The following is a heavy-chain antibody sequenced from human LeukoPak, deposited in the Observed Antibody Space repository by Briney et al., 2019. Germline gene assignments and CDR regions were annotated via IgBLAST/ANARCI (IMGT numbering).Heavy chain of an antibody. Sequence: GGPLRLSCAASGFTFSSYAMHWVRQAPGKGLEWVAVISYDGSNKYYADSVKGRFTISRDNSKNTLYLQMNSLRAEDTAVYYCARDRYCSGGSCYSYYYYYYGMDVWGQGTTVTVSS. J-gene: IGHJ6*02. CDR1: GFTFSSYA. CDR2: ISYDGSNK. CDR3: ARDRYCSGGSCYSYYYYYYGMDV. D-gene: IGHD2-15*01. V-gene: IGHV3-30-3*01.